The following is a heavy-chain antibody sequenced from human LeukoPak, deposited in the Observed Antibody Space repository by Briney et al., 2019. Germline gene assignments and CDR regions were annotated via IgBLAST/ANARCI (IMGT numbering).Heavy chain of an antibody. D-gene: IGHD3-16*01. J-gene: IGHJ4*02. CDR3: ARDHDPNYFDY. CDR1: GGSISSGDYY. V-gene: IGHV4-30-4*01. Sequence: SETLSLTCTVSGGSISSGDYYWSWIRQPPGKGLEWIGYIYYSGSTYYNPSLKSRVTVSVDTSKNQFSLKLSSVTAADTAVYYCARDHDPNYFDYWGQGTLVTVSS. CDR2: IYYSGST.